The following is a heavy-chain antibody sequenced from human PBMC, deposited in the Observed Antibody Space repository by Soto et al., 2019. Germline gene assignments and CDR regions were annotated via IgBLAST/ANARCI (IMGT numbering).Heavy chain of an antibody. V-gene: IGHV1-3*01. CDR1: GYTFTSYA. CDR3: ARDLNYYDSSGSRHWYFDL. J-gene: IGHJ2*01. Sequence: ASVKVSCKASGYTFTSYAMHWVRQAPGQRLEWMGWINAGNGNTKYSQKFQGGVTITRDTSASTAYMELSSLRSEDTAVYYCARDLNYYDSSGSRHWYFDLWGRGTLVTVSS. D-gene: IGHD3-22*01. CDR2: INAGNGNT.